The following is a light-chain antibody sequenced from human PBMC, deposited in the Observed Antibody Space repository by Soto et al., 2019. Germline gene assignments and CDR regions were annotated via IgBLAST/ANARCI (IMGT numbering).Light chain of an antibody. V-gene: IGLV3-21*04. CDR1: NIGIKR. CDR3: QVWDSSSDHRNV. J-gene: IGLJ6*01. Sequence: SYELTPPASESVATGKTARIPCGGKNIGIKRVHWYQQKPVQTPVVGIYDDNDRPLGIPERFSGSNFGNTATLTISRVEAGDEADYYWQVWDSSSDHRNVFGRGPKLTV. CDR2: DDN.